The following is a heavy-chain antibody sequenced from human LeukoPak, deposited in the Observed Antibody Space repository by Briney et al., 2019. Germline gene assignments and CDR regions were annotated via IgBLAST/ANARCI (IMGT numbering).Heavy chain of an antibody. CDR1: GFTFSSYA. V-gene: IGHV3-23*01. Sequence: QTGGSLRLSCAASGFTFSSYAMSWVRQAPGKGLEWVSSIVDSGGSTNYADSVKGRFTISRDNAKNTLYLQMSSLRAEDTAVYYCAKDRRRGSGSDYWGQGTLVTVSS. J-gene: IGHJ4*02. D-gene: IGHD3-22*01. CDR3: AKDRRRGSGSDY. CDR2: IVDSGGST.